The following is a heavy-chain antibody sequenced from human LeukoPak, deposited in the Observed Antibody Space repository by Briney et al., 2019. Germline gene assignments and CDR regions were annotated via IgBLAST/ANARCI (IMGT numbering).Heavy chain of an antibody. Sequence: GLALRLSCAASGFTFSSHSMNWVRLAPGEGLEWVSSISSSSNYIYYADSVNGRFTISRDNAKNSLYLQMNSLRAEDTAVYYCARDLSSVYATNWFDPWGQGTLVTVSS. J-gene: IGHJ5*02. CDR3: ARDLSSVYATNWFDP. V-gene: IGHV3-21*01. D-gene: IGHD2-8*01. CDR1: GFTFSSHS. CDR2: ISSSSNYI.